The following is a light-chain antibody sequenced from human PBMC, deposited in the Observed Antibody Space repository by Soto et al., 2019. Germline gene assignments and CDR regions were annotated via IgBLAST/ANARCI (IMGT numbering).Light chain of an antibody. Sequence: IVLTQSPGTLSLSPGEGATLSCRASQPVNSGYLAWYQQKPGQAPRLLMYDTSTRATGVPARFSGSRSGTEFTLTINSLQSEDFAVYYCQLYNNWLLTFVG. CDR3: QLYNNWLLT. CDR2: DTS. CDR1: QPVNSGY. J-gene: IGKJ4*01. V-gene: IGKV3-15*01.